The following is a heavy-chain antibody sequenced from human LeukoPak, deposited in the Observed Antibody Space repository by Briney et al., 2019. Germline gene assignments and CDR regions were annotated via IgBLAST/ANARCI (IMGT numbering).Heavy chain of an antibody. D-gene: IGHD1-1*01. CDR3: ARERPHDAFDI. J-gene: IGHJ3*02. Sequence: GESLKISRKGSGYRFTSYWIGWVRQMPGKGLEWMGIIYPGDSDTRYSPSLQGQVTISADKSTSTAYLQWSSLKASDTAMYYCARERPHDAFDIWGQGTMVTVSS. V-gene: IGHV5-51*01. CDR1: GYRFTSYW. CDR2: IYPGDSDT.